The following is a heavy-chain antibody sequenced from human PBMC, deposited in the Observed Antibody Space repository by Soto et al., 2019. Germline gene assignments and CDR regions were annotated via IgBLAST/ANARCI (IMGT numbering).Heavy chain of an antibody. J-gene: IGHJ4*02. CDR2: ITGDGIDT. CDR3: AKGSGSTRPYYFDY. V-gene: IGHV3-23*01. CDR1: GFTFTNYV. Sequence: GGSLRLSCAASGFTFTNYVMSWVRQAPGEGLEWISAITGDGIDTYYADSVQGRFSTSRDSSHNILYLHMNSLRADDTAVYFCAKGSGSTRPYYFDYWGQGTLVTVSS. D-gene: IGHD2-2*01.